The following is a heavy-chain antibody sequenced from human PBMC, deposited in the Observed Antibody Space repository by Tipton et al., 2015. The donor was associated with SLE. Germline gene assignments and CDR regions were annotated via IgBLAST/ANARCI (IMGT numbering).Heavy chain of an antibody. CDR3: ARVRNYYDSSGYYYGDAFDI. CDR1: GGSISSGGYY. V-gene: IGHV4-31*03. J-gene: IGHJ3*02. CDR2: IYYSGST. D-gene: IGHD3-22*01. Sequence: TLSLTCTVSGGSISSGGYYWSWIRQHPGKGLEWIGYIYYSGSTYYNPSLKSRVTISVDTSKNQFSLKLSSVTAADTAVYYCARVRNYYDSSGYYYGDAFDIWGQGTMVTVSS.